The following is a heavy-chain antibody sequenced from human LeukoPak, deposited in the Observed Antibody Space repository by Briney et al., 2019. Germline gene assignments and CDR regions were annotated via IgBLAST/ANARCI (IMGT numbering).Heavy chain of an antibody. V-gene: IGHV4-4*02. D-gene: IGHD3-10*01. CDR2: IYHSGST. J-gene: IGHJ4*02. Sequence: NPSETLSLTCAVSGGSISSSNWWSWVRQPPETGLEWIGEIYHSGSTNYNPSLKSRVTISVDKSKNQFSLKLSSVTAADTAVYYCASRKMVRGVIGTIDYWGQGTLVTVSS. CDR1: GGSISSSNW. CDR3: ASRKMVRGVIGTIDY.